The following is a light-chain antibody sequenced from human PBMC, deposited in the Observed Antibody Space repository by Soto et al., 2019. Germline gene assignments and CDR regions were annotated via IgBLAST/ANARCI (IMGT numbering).Light chain of an antibody. CDR1: ALPKQY. V-gene: IGLV3-25*03. CDR2: KDS. CDR3: QSADSSGTYAV. Sequence: SSELTQPPSVSVSPGQTARITCSGDALPKQYAYWYQQKPGQAPVLVIYKDSERPSGIAERFSGSSSGTTVTLTISGVQAEDEADYYCQSADSSGTYAVFGGGTQLTVL. J-gene: IGLJ7*01.